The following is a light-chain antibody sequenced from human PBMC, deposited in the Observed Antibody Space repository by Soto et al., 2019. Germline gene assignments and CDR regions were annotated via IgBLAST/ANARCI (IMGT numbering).Light chain of an antibody. CDR1: QGVSRY. V-gene: IGKV1-9*01. CDR2: RAS. CDR3: QQVDSYPRT. J-gene: IGKJ2*01. Sequence: IQLTQSPSSLSASVGDRVTITCRASQGVSRYLVWYQQKPGTAPKPLIYRASTLQSGVPSRFSGSGHGTDFTLTIDGRQPEDFATYYCQQVDSYPRTFGQGTKLDI.